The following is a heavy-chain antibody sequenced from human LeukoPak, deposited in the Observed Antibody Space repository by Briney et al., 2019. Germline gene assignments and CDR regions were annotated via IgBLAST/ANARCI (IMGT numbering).Heavy chain of an antibody. CDR3: ARAEKTTVPTMRYVDV. CDR2: ISGSGGST. V-gene: IGHV3-23*01. CDR1: GFTFSSYG. D-gene: IGHD4-17*01. Sequence: PGGTLRLSCAASGFTFSSYGMSWVRQAPGKGLEWVSAISGSGGSTYYADSVKGRFTISRDNSKNTLYLQMNSLRAEDTAVYYCARAEKTTVPTMRYVDVWGKGTTVTVSS. J-gene: IGHJ6*03.